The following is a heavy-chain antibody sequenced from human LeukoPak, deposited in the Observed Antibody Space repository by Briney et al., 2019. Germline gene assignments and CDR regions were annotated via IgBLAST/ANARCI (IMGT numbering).Heavy chain of an antibody. J-gene: IGHJ3*02. CDR1: GFIFTNHE. CDR2: ISSSGRTT. V-gene: IGHV3-48*03. CDR3: AREGRGGSDEGNAFDI. D-gene: IGHD1-26*01. Sequence: GGSLRLSCAASGFIFTNHEMNCVRQAPGKGLEWVSYISSSGRTTYYADSVKGRFTISRDNAKNSVYLQMNSLRAEDTAVYYCAREGRGGSDEGNAFDIWGQGRMVTVSS.